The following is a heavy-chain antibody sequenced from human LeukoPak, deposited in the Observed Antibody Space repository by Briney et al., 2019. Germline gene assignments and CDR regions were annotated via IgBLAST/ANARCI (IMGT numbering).Heavy chain of an antibody. CDR2: INPNSGGT. V-gene: IGHV1-2*02. J-gene: IGHJ6*03. D-gene: IGHD3-22*01. CDR3: ARRAYYYDSSGYYYYYYMDV. CDR1: GYTFTGYY. Sequence: ASVKVSCKASGYTFTGYYMHWVRQAPGQGLAWMGWINPNSGGTNYAQKFQGRVAMTRDTSISTAYMELSRLRSDDTAVYYCARRAYYYDSSGYYYYYYMDVWGKGTTVTVSS.